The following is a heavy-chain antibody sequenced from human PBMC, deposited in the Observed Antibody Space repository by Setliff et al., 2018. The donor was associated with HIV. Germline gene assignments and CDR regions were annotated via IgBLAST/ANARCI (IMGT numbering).Heavy chain of an antibody. CDR2: IFSNDEK. CDR1: GFSLTTLGVG. Sequence: SGPTLVNPTQTLTLTCTFSGFSLTTLGVGVGWVRQPPGKALEWLAHIFSNDEKSYTTSLKSRLTISKDTSKSQVVLTMTNMDPVDTATYYCARIGDGSGSYWYWFDPWGQGTLVTVSS. D-gene: IGHD3-10*01. V-gene: IGHV2-26*01. CDR3: ARIGDGSGSYWYWFDP. J-gene: IGHJ5*02.